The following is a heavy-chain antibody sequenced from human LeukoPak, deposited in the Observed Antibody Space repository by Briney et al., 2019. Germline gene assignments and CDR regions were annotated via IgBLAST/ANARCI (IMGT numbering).Heavy chain of an antibody. D-gene: IGHD3-22*01. CDR2: IYYGGST. CDR1: GGSINYNY. V-gene: IGHV4-59*01. CDR3: ARVDPDGYSDY. J-gene: IGHJ4*02. Sequence: SETLSLTCTVSGGSINYNYWSWIRQPPGKGLEWIGYIYYGGSTKYNPPLKSRVTISVDTSKNQFSLKLSAVTAADTAVYYCARVDPDGYSDYWGQGTLVTVSS.